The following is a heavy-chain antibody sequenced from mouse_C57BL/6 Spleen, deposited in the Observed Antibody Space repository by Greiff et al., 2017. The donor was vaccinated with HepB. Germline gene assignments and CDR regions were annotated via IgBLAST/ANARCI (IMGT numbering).Heavy chain of an antibody. D-gene: IGHD1-1*01. V-gene: IGHV1-82*01. CDR1: GYAFSSSW. CDR2: IYPGDGDT. J-gene: IGHJ4*01. Sequence: QVQLKESGPELVKPGASVKISCKASGYAFSSSWMNWVKQRPGKGLEWIGRIYPGDGDTNSNGKFKVKATLTADKSSSTAYMQLSSLTSEDSAVYFCARCGTTVVDYYAMDYWGQGTSVTVSS. CDR3: ARCGTTVVDYYAMDY.